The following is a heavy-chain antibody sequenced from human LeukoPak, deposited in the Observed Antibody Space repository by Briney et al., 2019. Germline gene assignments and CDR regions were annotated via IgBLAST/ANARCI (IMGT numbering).Heavy chain of an antibody. CDR1: GYTFTSYY. J-gene: IGHJ4*02. D-gene: IGHD6-19*01. Sequence: ASVKVSCMASGYTFTSYYMHWVRQAPGQGLEWMGLINPSGGSTSYAQKFQGRATMTRDTSTSTVYMELSSLRSEDTAVYYCARASRGIAVAGTIDYWGQGTLVTVSS. V-gene: IGHV1-46*01. CDR3: ARASRGIAVAGTIDY. CDR2: INPSGGST.